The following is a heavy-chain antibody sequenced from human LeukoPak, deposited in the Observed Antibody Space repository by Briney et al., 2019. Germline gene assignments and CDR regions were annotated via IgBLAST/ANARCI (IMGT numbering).Heavy chain of an antibody. CDR3: AREVPGCSSTSCYGRGWFDP. J-gene: IGHJ5*02. D-gene: IGHD2-2*01. CDR1: GYTFTSYG. CDR2: ISAYNGNT. Sequence: ASVKVSCKASGYTFTSYGISWVRQAPGQGLEWMGWISAYNGNTNYAQKLQGRVTMTTDTSTSTAYMELRSLRSDDTAVYYCAREVPGCSSTSCYGRGWFDPLGPGNPGHRLL. V-gene: IGHV1-18*01.